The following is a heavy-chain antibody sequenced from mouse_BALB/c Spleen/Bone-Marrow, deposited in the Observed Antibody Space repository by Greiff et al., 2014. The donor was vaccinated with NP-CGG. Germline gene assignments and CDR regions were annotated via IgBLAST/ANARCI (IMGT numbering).Heavy chain of an antibody. J-gene: IGHJ3*01. V-gene: IGHV4-1*02. CDR3: ARNGYYGWITY. CDR1: GFDFSGYW. Sequence: EVNVVESGGGLVQPGGSLKLSCAASGFDFSGYWMTWVRQAPGKGLEWIGEINPDSRTINYKPSLKEKFIMSRDNAKNTLYLQMSKVRSEDTALYYCARNGYYGWITYWGQGTLVTVSA. D-gene: IGHD2-3*01. CDR2: INPDSRTI.